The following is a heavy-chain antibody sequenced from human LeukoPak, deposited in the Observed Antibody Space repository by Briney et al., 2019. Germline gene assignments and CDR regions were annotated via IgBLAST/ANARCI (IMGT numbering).Heavy chain of an antibody. D-gene: IGHD2-15*01. CDR1: GGSISSYY. V-gene: IGHV4-59*12. CDR2: IYYSGST. CDR3: ARVLSGPNFDS. J-gene: IGHJ4*01. Sequence: PSETLSLTCTVSGGSISSYYWSWIRQPPGKGLEWIGYIYYSGSTNYNPSLKSRVTKSVDTSKNQFSLKLSSVTAADTAVYYCARVLSGPNFDSWGHGTLVTVSS.